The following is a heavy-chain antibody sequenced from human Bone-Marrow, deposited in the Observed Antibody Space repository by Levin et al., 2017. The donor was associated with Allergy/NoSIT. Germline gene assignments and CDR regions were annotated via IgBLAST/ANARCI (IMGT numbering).Heavy chain of an antibody. Sequence: SQTLSLTCTVSGDSVSVSSGTYYWNWIRQPPGKGLEWIGYIYSSGRTKYNPSLKSRVTISVDTSKNQFSLKLSSVTAADTAVYFCARGEYYYGSGNWFDPWGQGTLVTVSS. CDR3: ARGEYYYGSGNWFDP. CDR2: IYSSGRT. V-gene: IGHV4-61*01. J-gene: IGHJ5*02. D-gene: IGHD3-10*01. CDR1: GDSVSVSSGTYY.